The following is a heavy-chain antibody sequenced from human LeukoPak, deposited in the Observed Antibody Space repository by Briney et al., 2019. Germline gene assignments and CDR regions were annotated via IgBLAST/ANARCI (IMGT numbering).Heavy chain of an antibody. CDR3: ARDYTPGWGTYFDC. D-gene: IGHD3-16*01. J-gene: IGHJ4*02. V-gene: IGHV4-4*07. CDR2: IYTSGIT. CDR1: GASISTYY. Sequence: SETLSLTCTVSGASISTYYWSWIRLPAGKGLEWIGRIYTSGITIYNPSLNSRVTISVDKSTNQFSLELSSVTAADTAVYYCARDYTPGWGTYFDCWGQGILVTVSS.